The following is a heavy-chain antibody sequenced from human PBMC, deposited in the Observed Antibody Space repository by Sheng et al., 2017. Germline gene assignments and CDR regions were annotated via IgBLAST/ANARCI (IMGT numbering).Heavy chain of an antibody. J-gene: IGHJ4*02. CDR1: GYTLTELS. Sequence: QVQLVQSGAEVKKPGASVKVSCKVSGYTLTELSMHWVQQAPGKGLEWMGLVDPEDGETIYAEKFQGRVTITADTSTDTAYMELSSLRSEDTAVYYCAASSGGSGSYSWLDYWGQGTLV. V-gene: IGHV1-24*01. D-gene: IGHD3-10*01. CDR2: VDPEDGET. CDR3: AASSGGSGSYSWLDY.